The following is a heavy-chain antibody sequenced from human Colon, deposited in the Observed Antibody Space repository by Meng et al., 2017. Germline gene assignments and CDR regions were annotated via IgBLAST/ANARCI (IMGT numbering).Heavy chain of an antibody. J-gene: IGHJ4*02. Sequence: QVHLVQSVAELKKPGASVKVSCQASGYSFTSNGMHWLRQAPGQRPEWMGWIYTADGNRRYSQRFQDRLTITSDTFARTAYMELSSLRSEDTAVYFCARDERGGPYYFDYWGQGTLVTVSS. V-gene: IGHV1-3*04. CDR1: GYSFTSNG. CDR2: IYTADGNR. CDR3: ARDERGGPYYFDY.